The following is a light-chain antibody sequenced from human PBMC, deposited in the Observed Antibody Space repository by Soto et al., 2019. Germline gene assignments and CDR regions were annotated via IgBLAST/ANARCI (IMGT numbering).Light chain of an antibody. CDR1: QSSSSY. Sequence: DIHMTLSPASLSASVGGRVTITCRASQSSSSYLNWYQQKPGKAPKLLIYAASSVQSGVPSRFSGSGSGTDFTLTIISLQPEDFAPYYCQQSYSTPHTFGQGTKVDI. V-gene: IGKV1-39*01. J-gene: IGKJ1*01. CDR2: AAS. CDR3: QQSYSTPHT.